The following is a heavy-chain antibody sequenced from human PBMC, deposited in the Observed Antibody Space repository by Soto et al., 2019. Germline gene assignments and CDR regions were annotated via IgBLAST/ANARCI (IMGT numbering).Heavy chain of an antibody. Sequence: SETLSLTCTVSGGSISSYYWSWIRQPPGKGLEWIGYIYYSGSTNYNPSLKSRVTISVDTSKNQFSLKLSSVTAADTAVYYCAREGDHFFLDYWGQGTLVTVSS. CDR3: AREGDHFFLDY. J-gene: IGHJ4*02. CDR2: IYYSGST. CDR1: GGSISSYY. D-gene: IGHD2-21*02. V-gene: IGHV4-59*01.